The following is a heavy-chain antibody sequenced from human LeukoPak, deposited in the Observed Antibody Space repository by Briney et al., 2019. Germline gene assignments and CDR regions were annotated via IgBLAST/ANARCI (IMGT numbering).Heavy chain of an antibody. Sequence: SETLSLTCTVSGGSISSYYWSWIRQPPGKGLEWIGYIYYSGSTNYNPSLNSRVAISIDTSKNQFSLKLNSLTAADTAVYYCARATWNGYMFDYWGQGSLVTVTS. V-gene: IGHV4-59*01. CDR3: ARATWNGYMFDY. J-gene: IGHJ4*02. CDR2: IYYSGST. CDR1: GGSISSYY. D-gene: IGHD5-24*01.